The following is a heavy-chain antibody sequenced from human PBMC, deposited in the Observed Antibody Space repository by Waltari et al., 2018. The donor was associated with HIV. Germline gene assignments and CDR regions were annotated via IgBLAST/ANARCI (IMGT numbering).Heavy chain of an antibody. D-gene: IGHD6-19*01. CDR3: AKAPGGPLVAVAYFDY. CDR1: GFTFSRYA. Sequence: EVQLLESGGGLVQPGGSLRLSCAASGFTFSRYAMSWVRQAPGKGLEWVSAISGSGGSTYYADSVKGRFTISRDNSKNTLYLQMNSLRAEDTAVYYCAKAPGGPLVAVAYFDYWGQGTLVTVSS. J-gene: IGHJ4*02. V-gene: IGHV3-23*01. CDR2: ISGSGGST.